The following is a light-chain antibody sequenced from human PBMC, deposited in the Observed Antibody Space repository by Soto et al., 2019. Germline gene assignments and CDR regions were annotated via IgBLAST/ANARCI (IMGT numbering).Light chain of an antibody. V-gene: IGLV1-40*01. Sequence: QPVLTQPPSVSGAPGQRVTISCTGSSSNIGAGYDVHWYQQLPGTAPKLLIYGNSNRPSGVPDRFSGSKSGTSASLAITGLQAEDEADYYGQSYDSSLSVYVVFGGGTKLTVL. CDR1: SSNIGAGYD. CDR3: QSYDSSLSVYVV. CDR2: GNS. J-gene: IGLJ2*01.